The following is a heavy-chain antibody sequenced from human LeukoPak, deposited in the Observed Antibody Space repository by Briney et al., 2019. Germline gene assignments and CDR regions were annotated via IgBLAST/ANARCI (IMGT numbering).Heavy chain of an antibody. D-gene: IGHD3-10*01. V-gene: IGHV1-18*01. Sequence: ASVKVSCKASGYTFTSYGISWVRQAPGQGLEWMGWISAYNGNTNYAQKLQGRVTMTTDTSTSTAYMELRSLRSDDTAVYYCARALGDYYYGSGSYDWDAFDILGQGTMVTVSS. J-gene: IGHJ3*02. CDR1: GYTFTSYG. CDR2: ISAYNGNT. CDR3: ARALGDYYYGSGSYDWDAFDI.